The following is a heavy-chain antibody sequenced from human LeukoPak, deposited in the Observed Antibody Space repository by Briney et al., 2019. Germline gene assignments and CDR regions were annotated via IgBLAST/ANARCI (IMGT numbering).Heavy chain of an antibody. V-gene: IGHV3-9*01. CDR3: ARGPNSNWSGPDF. CDR1: GFTFDDYA. CDR2: ISWSSVSI. Sequence: PGGSLRLSCAASGFTFDDYAMHWVRQAPGKGLEWVSGISWSSVSIGYADSVKGRFTVSRDNAKNTLYLQVNNLRAEDTAVYYCARGPNSNWSGPDFWGQGTLLTVSS. D-gene: IGHD6-6*01. J-gene: IGHJ4*02.